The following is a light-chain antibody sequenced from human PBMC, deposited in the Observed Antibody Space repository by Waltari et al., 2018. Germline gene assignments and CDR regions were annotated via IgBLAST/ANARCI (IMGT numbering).Light chain of an antibody. CDR3: ASDSSTNTIL. J-gene: IGLJ2*01. V-gene: IGLV2-14*01. CDR2: EVG. Sequence: QPALPQPASVSGSPGQSVTISCTGTNNDVGAYDYVSWYQQHPGKVPKLLIFEVGRRPSGVSRRFSGSKSGNTASLTISALQAEDEATYYCASDSSTNTILFGGGTSLTVL. CDR1: NNDVGAYDY.